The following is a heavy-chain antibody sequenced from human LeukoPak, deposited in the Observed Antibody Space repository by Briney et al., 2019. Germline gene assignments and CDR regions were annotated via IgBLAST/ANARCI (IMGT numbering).Heavy chain of an antibody. Sequence: GGSLRLSCAASGFTFSSYWMSWVRQAPGKGLEWVANIKQDGSEKYYVDSVKGRFTISRDNAKNSLYLQMNSLRAEDTAVYYCARDHYYDSSGYSDFDYWGQGTLVTVSS. CDR3: ARDHYYDSSGYSDFDY. D-gene: IGHD3-22*01. V-gene: IGHV3-7*03. J-gene: IGHJ4*02. CDR1: GFTFSSYW. CDR2: IKQDGSEK.